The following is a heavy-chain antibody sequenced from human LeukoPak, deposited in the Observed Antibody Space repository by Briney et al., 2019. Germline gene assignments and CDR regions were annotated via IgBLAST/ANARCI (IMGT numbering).Heavy chain of an antibody. CDR2: IYPGDSDT. CDR3: ARRGQQLEYFET. J-gene: IGHJ1*01. CDR1: GYSFTTYW. V-gene: IGHV5-51*01. D-gene: IGHD6-13*01. Sequence: GESLKISCKGFGYSFTTYWIAWVRQMPGKGLEWMGIIYPGDSDTRYSPSFQGQVTISADKSISTAYLQWTSLEASDTAMYYCARRGQQLEYFETWGQGTLVTVSS.